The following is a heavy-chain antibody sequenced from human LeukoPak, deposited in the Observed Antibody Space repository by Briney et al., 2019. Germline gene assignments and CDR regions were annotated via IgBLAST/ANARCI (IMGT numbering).Heavy chain of an antibody. D-gene: IGHD3-10*02. CDR3: AELGITMIGGV. V-gene: IGHV3-15*01. CDR1: GFTFSNAW. CDR2: IKSKTDGGTT. J-gene: IGHJ6*04. Sequence: GGSLRLSCAASGFTFSNAWMSWVRQAPGKGLEWVGRIKSKTDGGTTDYTAPVKGRFTISRDDSKNTLYLQMNSLRAEDTAVYYCAELGITMIGGVWGKGTTVTISS.